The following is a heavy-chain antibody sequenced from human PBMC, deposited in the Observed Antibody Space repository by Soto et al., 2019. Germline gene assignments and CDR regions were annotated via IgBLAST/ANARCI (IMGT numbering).Heavy chain of an antibody. Sequence: SVKVSCKASGYAFTSYAMHWVRQAPGQRLEWMGWINAGNGNTKYSQKFQGRVTITRDTSASTAYMELSSLRSEDTAVYYCARGIAPYYFDYWGQGTLVTVSS. CDR1: GYAFTSYA. D-gene: IGHD6-13*01. V-gene: IGHV1-3*01. J-gene: IGHJ4*02. CDR3: ARGIAPYYFDY. CDR2: INAGNGNT.